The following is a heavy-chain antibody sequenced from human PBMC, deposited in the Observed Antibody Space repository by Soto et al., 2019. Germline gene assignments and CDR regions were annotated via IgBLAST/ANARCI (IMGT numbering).Heavy chain of an antibody. D-gene: IGHD1-1*01. V-gene: IGHV4-39*01. CDR2: IYYNGNT. Sequence: QLQLQESGPGLVKPSETLSLTCTVSGGSISSSPYYWGWIRQPPGKGLEWIGNIYYNGNTFYNPSLKSRVTISVDTSKNQFPLKLSSVTAADTAVYYCARHGPLSNNGNQLDYWGQGTLVTVSS. CDR1: GGSISSSPYY. CDR3: ARHGPLSNNGNQLDY. J-gene: IGHJ4*02.